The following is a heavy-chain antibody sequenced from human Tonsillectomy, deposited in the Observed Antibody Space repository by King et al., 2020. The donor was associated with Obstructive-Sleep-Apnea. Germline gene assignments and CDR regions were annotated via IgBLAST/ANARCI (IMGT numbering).Heavy chain of an antibody. J-gene: IGHJ6*02. Sequence: VQLVESGGGVVQPGRSLRLSCATSGFTFRSYAMHWVRQAPGKGLEWVALISYNGDNKHYADSVRGRFTISRDNSKNMLYLHMNSLRAEDTAVYYCARECNEYEGFYALDVWGQGTTVTVS. V-gene: IGHV3-30*04. CDR1: GFTFRSYA. CDR3: ARECNEYEGFYALDV. D-gene: IGHD2/OR15-2a*01. CDR2: ISYNGDNK.